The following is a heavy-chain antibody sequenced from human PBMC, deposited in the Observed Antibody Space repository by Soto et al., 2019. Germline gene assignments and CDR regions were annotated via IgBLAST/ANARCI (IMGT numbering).Heavy chain of an antibody. CDR3: AGRGDGYNYFGP. CDR1: GGTFSSYA. D-gene: IGHD5-12*01. J-gene: IGHJ5*02. CDR2: IIPIFGTA. V-gene: IGHV1-69*13. Sequence: SVKVSCKASGGTFSSYAISWVRQAPGQGLEWMGGIIPIFGTANYAQKFQSRVTITADESTSTAYMELSSLRSEDTAVYYCAGRGDGYNYFGPWGQGTLVTVSS.